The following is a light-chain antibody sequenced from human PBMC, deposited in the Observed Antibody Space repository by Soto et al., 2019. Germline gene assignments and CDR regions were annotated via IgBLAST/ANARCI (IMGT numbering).Light chain of an antibody. J-gene: IGLJ2*01. CDR2: DVS. Sequence: QSALTQPASVSGSPGQSITISCTGTSSDVGAYNYVSWYQQPPGTAPKLMIYDVSNRPSGISNRFAGSKSGNTASLTISGLQAEDEADYYCSSYTSSTLLFGGGTKLTVL. V-gene: IGLV2-14*03. CDR3: SSYTSSTLL. CDR1: SSDVGAYNY.